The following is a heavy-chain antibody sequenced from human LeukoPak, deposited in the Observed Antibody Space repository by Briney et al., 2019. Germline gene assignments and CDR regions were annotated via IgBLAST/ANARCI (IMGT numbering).Heavy chain of an antibody. V-gene: IGHV3-73*01. Sequence: GGSLRLSCAASGFTFSGSAMHWVRQASGKGLEWVGCIRSKANSYATAYAESVKGRFTISRDDSKNTAYLQMNSLNTEDTAVYYCAKLYGSGSSNIDYWGQGTLITVSS. D-gene: IGHD3-10*01. J-gene: IGHJ4*02. CDR2: IRSKANSYAT. CDR3: AKLYGSGSSNIDY. CDR1: GFTFSGSA.